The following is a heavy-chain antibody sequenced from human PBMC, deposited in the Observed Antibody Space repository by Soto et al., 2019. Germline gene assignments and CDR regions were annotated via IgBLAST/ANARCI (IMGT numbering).Heavy chain of an antibody. CDR1: GGSISTNTW. CDR3: AGVRAGCSTSSCYLED. J-gene: IGHJ4*02. Sequence: QVQLQGSDPGLVKPSGTLSLTCTVSGGSISTNTWWNWVRQSPEKGLEWIGEAHPSGDTNYHPSLKSRGTISLDRSNNQFSLRLPPGTAADTAVYFCAGVRAGCSTSSCYLEDWGQGTLVTVSS. CDR2: AHPSGDT. V-gene: IGHV4-4*02. D-gene: IGHD2-2*01.